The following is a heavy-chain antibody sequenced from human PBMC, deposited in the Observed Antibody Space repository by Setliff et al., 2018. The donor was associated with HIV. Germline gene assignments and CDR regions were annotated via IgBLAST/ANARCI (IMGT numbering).Heavy chain of an antibody. CDR3: ARDVMEWFGNYFDN. J-gene: IGHJ4*02. D-gene: IGHD3-3*01. V-gene: IGHV4-61*09. CDR2: IHVSGTT. Sequence: LSLTCTVSGGSISSGSDYWSWIRQPAGKGLEWIGQIHVSGTTNYNPSLKSRVTISIDTSKHQFSLQLTSVTAADTAVYFCARDVMEWFGNYFDNWGQGALVTVSS. CDR1: GGSISSGSDY.